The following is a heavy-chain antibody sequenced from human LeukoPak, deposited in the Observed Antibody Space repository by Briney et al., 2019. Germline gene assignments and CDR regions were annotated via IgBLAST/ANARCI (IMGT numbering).Heavy chain of an antibody. CDR2: INPNSGGT. Sequence: ASVKVSCKASGYTFTGCYMHWGRQAPGQRLVWLGWINPNSGGTNYAQKFQGRVTMTRDTSISTAYMELSRLRSDDTAVYYCARGKGGIAAAGPFDYWGQGSLVTVSS. V-gene: IGHV1-2*02. J-gene: IGHJ4*02. D-gene: IGHD6-13*01. CDR1: GYTFTGCY. CDR3: ARGKGGIAAAGPFDY.